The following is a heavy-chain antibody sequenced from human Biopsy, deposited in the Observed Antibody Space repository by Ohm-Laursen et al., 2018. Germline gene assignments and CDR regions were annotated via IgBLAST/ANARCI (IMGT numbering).Heavy chain of an antibody. Sequence: SLRLSCAASGFTFSCYGIHWVRQAPGKGLEWVAVIWYDGSNKYSADSVKGRFSISRDNSKNTVYLQMNSLRAADTAVYYCARDRYYGSESYYSHYNMDVWGQGTTVSVSS. CDR1: GFTFSCYG. CDR2: IWYDGSNK. J-gene: IGHJ6*02. CDR3: ARDRYYGSESYYSHYNMDV. V-gene: IGHV3-33*01. D-gene: IGHD3-10*01.